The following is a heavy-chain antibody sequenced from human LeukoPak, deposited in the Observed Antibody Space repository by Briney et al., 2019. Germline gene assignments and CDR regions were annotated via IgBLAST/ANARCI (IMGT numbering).Heavy chain of an antibody. CDR1: GYTFTGYY. D-gene: IGHD3-3*01. Sequence: GASVKVSCKASGYTFTGYYMHWVRQAPGQGLEWMGWINPNSGGTNYAQKFQGRVTMTRDTSISTAYMELSRLRSDDTAVYYCARDSYDFWSGSTVSYWGQGTLVTVSS. J-gene: IGHJ4*02. CDR2: INPNSGGT. CDR3: ARDSYDFWSGSTVSY. V-gene: IGHV1-2*02.